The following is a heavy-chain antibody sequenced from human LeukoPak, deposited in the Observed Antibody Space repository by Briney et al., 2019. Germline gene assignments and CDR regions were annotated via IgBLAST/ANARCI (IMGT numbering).Heavy chain of an antibody. Sequence: SVKVSCKASGGTFSSYAISWVRQAPGQGLEWMGGIIPIFGTANYAQKLQGRVTMTTDTSTSTAYMELRSLRSDDTAVYYCARVVAAAGGYYYYYMDVWGKGTTVTISS. CDR2: IIPIFGTA. CDR3: ARVVAAAGGYYYYYMDV. D-gene: IGHD6-13*01. V-gene: IGHV1-69*05. CDR1: GGTFSSYA. J-gene: IGHJ6*03.